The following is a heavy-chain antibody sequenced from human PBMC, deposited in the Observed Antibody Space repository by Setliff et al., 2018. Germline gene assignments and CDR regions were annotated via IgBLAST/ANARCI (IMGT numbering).Heavy chain of an antibody. D-gene: IGHD3-3*01. CDR1: GFTFSRYD. J-gene: IGHJ6*03. V-gene: IGHV3-13*04. Sequence: PGGSLRLSCAASGFTFSRYDIHWVRQVTGKGLEWVSGTAAAGDTYYADSVKGRFTISRENAKNSFYLQMNSLTAGDTAVYYCAWSSVVGGYSTTYYFDYMDVWGKGTTVTV. CDR3: AWSSVVGGYSTTYYFDYMDV. CDR2: TAAAGDT.